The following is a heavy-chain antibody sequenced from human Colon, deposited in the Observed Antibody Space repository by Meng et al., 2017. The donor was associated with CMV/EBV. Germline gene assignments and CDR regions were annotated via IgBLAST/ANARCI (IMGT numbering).Heavy chain of an antibody. V-gene: IGHV3-30-3*01. CDR3: THSGSYYGLYYFDY. CDR1: GFTFSSYA. D-gene: IGHD1-26*01. J-gene: IGHJ4*02. Sequence: GGSLRLSCAASGFTFSSYAMHWVRQAPGKGLEWVAVISYDGSNKYYADSVKGRFTISRDNSKNTLYLQMNSLRAEDTAVYYCTHSGSYYGLYYFDYWGQGTRVTVSS. CDR2: ISYDGSNK.